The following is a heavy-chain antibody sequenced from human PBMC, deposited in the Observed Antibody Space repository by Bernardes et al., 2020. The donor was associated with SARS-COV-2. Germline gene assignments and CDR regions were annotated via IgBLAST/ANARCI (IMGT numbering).Heavy chain of an antibody. D-gene: IGHD2-2*01. J-gene: IGHJ4*02. CDR3: ARRVVVVNHFDY. CDR2: INHSGST. Sequence: QPPGKGLAWICEINHSGSTNYNPSLKSRVTISVDTSKNQFSLKLSSVTAADTAVYYCARRVVVVNHFDYWGQGTLVTVSS. V-gene: IGHV4-34*01.